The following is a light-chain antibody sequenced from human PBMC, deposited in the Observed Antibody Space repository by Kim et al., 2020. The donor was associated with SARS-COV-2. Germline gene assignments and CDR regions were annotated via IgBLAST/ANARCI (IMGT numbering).Light chain of an antibody. V-gene: IGKV1-5*03. J-gene: IGKJ4*01. Sequence: DIQMTQSPSTLSASVGDRVTITCRASQSINSYLAWYQHKPGTAPQLLVYKASSLVCGVPSRFGGSGSGTEFTLTITNLQPDDVATYYCQHYNGYPITFGGGTKVDIK. CDR3: QHYNGYPIT. CDR2: KAS. CDR1: QSINSY.